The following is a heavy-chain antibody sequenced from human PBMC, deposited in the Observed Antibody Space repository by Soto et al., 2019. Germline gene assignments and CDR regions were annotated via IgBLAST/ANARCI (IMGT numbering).Heavy chain of an antibody. CDR1: GFTFNSHA. Sequence: LRLSCAVSGFTFNSHAMSWVRQAPGKGLECVSTISGSDGSTNYADSVKGRFTISRDKSKSTLYLQMTSLRAEDTAVYYCAKDLQFSGWLSAQTFDYWGQGTQVTVSS. V-gene: IGHV3-23*01. J-gene: IGHJ4*02. D-gene: IGHD6-19*01. CDR3: AKDLQFSGWLSAQTFDY. CDR2: ISGSDGST.